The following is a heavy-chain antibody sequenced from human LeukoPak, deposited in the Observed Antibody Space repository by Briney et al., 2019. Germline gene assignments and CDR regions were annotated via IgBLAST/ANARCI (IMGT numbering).Heavy chain of an antibody. Sequence: PSETLSLTCAVYGRSFSGFYWSWIRQPPGKGLEWIGEINHSGSTNYNPSLKSRVTISVDTSKNQFSLKLSSVTAADTAVYYCARGRRAVLPYWGQGTLVTVSS. V-gene: IGHV4-34*01. CDR3: ARGRRAVLPY. CDR2: INHSGST. J-gene: IGHJ4*02. CDR1: GRSFSGFY. D-gene: IGHD3-3*01.